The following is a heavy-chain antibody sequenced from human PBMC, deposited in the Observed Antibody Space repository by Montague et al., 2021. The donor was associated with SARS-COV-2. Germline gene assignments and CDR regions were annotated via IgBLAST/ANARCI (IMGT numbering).Heavy chain of an antibody. J-gene: IGHJ4*02. CDR1: GDSITNHY. CDR2: MHFTGKT. CDR3: ARDRFDFGAGRQGTIDF. Sequence: SETLSLTCSVSGDSITNHYWSWIRQPPGKGLEWIGRMHFTGKTNFSPFFSSRLTMSAGTSKNQFSLKLTSVAAADTAIYFCARDRFDFGAGRQGTIDFWGQGTLVTVSS. D-gene: IGHD3-10*01. V-gene: IGHV4-4*07.